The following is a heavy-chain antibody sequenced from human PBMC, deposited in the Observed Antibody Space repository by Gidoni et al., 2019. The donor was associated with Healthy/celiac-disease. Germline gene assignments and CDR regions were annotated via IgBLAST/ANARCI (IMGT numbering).Heavy chain of an antibody. Sequence: RFTISRDNSKNTLYLQMNSLRAEDTAVYYCAKSVTLAYYFDYWGQGTLVTVSS. J-gene: IGHJ4*02. CDR3: AKSVTLAYYFDY. V-gene: IGHV3-23*01. D-gene: IGHD2-21*02.